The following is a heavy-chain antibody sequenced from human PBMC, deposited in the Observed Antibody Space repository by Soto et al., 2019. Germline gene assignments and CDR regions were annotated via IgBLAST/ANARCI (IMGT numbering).Heavy chain of an antibody. CDR3: ARQPHFWSGLDYYYYYMDV. Sequence: EVQLVESGGGLVKPGGSLRLSCAASGFTFSSYSMNWVRQAPGKGLEWVSSISSSSSYIYYADSVKCRFTISRDNAKNSLYLQMNSLRAEDTAVYYCARQPHFWSGLDYYYYYMDVWGKGTTVTVSS. D-gene: IGHD3-3*02. CDR2: ISSSSSYI. V-gene: IGHV3-21*01. CDR1: GFTFSSYS. J-gene: IGHJ6*03.